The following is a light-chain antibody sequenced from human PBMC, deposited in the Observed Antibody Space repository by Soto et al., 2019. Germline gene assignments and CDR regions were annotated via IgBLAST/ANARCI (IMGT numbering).Light chain of an antibody. J-gene: IGLJ2*01. CDR2: DVS. CDR3: SSYTTSSTVV. Sequence: QSALTQPASVSGSPGQSITISCTGTSSDVGGYNYVSWYQQHPGKAPKLLIYDVSDRPSGVSNRFSGSKSGNTASLTIYGLQAEDEAEYYCSSYTTSSTVVFGGGTQLTVL. V-gene: IGLV2-14*03. CDR1: SSDVGGYNY.